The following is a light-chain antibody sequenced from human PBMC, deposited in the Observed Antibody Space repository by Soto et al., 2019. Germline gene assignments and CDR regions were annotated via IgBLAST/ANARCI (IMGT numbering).Light chain of an antibody. CDR1: SSNIGAGYD. J-gene: IGLJ7*01. CDR3: LSYDSGLSGAV. V-gene: IGLV1-40*01. Sequence: QSVLTQPPSVSGAPGQRVTISCTGSSSNIGAGYDVHWYQQLPGTAPKLLIYDNSNRPSGVPDRFSGSKSGTSASLAITGLQAEDEADYYCLSYDSGLSGAVFGGGTKLTVL. CDR2: DNS.